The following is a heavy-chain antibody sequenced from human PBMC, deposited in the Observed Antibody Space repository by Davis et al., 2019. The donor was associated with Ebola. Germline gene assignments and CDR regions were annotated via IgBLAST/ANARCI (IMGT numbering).Heavy chain of an antibody. CDR2: INPNSGGT. Sequence: ASVKVSCKASGYTFTGYYMHWVRQAPGQGLEWMGWINPNSGGTNYAQKFQGWVTMTRDTSIGTAYMELSRLRSDDTAVYYCAAGIFLLPFDILTGYSPYSMDVWGQGTTVTVSS. V-gene: IGHV1-2*04. J-gene: IGHJ6*02. CDR3: AAGIFLLPFDILTGYSPYSMDV. CDR1: GYTFTGYY. D-gene: IGHD3-9*01.